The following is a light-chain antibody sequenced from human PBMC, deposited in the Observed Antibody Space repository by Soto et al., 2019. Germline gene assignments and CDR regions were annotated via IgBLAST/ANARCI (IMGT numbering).Light chain of an antibody. V-gene: IGKV3-20*01. CDR1: QGIGNY. CDR3: QQYGSSGT. Sequence: TQSPSSLSASVGDRVTITCRASQGIGNYLAWYQQKPGQAPRLLIYGASNRATGIPDRFSGSGSGTDFTLTISRLEPEDFAVYYCQQYGSSGTFGQGTKV. CDR2: GAS. J-gene: IGKJ1*01.